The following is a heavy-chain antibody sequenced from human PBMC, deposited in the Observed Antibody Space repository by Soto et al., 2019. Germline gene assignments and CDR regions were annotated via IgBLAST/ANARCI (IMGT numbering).Heavy chain of an antibody. Sequence: ASVKVSCKASGYSFTDYHIHWVRQAPGQGLEWLGRINPKSGGTSTAQKFQGWVTMTTDTSISTASMELTRLISDDTAIYYCARGDSTDCSNGVCSFFYNHDMDVWGQGTTVTVSS. CDR1: GYSFTDYH. J-gene: IGHJ6*02. V-gene: IGHV1-2*04. CDR3: ARGDSTDCSNGVCSFFYNHDMDV. CDR2: INPKSGGT. D-gene: IGHD2-8*01.